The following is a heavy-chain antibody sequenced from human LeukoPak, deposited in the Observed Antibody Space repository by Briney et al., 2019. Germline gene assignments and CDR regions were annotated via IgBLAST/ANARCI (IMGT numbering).Heavy chain of an antibody. CDR3: TTDLYYDILTGQAGAG. Sequence: GGALRLSCAASGYTFSNAWMSWGRQAPGKGLEWVRRIKSKTDGGTTDYAAPVKGRFTISRDDSKNTLYLQMNSLKTEDTAVYYCTTDLYYDILTGQAGAGWGQGTLVTVSS. CDR1: GYTFSNAW. D-gene: IGHD3-9*01. V-gene: IGHV3-15*01. CDR2: IKSKTDGGTT. J-gene: IGHJ4*02.